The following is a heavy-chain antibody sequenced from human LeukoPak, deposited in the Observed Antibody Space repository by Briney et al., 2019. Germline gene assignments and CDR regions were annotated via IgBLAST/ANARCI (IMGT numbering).Heavy chain of an antibody. Sequence: SETLSLTCTVSGDSISSYYWSWIRQPPGKGLEWIGYIYYSGSTNYNPSLKSRVTISVDTSKNQFSLKLSSVTAADTAVYYCARTISGSYFEPWGQGSLVIVSS. CDR3: ARTISGSYFEP. J-gene: IGHJ4*02. CDR2: IYYSGST. D-gene: IGHD1-26*01. V-gene: IGHV4-59*01. CDR1: GDSISSYY.